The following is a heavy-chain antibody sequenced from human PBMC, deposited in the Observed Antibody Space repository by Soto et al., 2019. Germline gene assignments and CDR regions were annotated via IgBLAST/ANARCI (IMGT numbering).Heavy chain of an antibody. Sequence: QVQLQESGPGLVKSSETLSLTGTVSGGSISSSDCYWVWIRQPPGKGLEWIGTIFYTGTTYYNPSLKSRVTIPVDTSKNQCSLRLSSVTAADTAVYYCARIAQEGWFDPWGQGTLVTVSS. D-gene: IGHD2-21*01. J-gene: IGHJ5*02. V-gene: IGHV4-39*01. CDR1: GGSISSSDCY. CDR3: ARIAQEGWFDP. CDR2: IFYTGTT.